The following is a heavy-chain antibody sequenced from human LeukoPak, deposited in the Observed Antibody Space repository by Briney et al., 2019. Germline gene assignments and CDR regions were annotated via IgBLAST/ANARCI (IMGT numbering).Heavy chain of an antibody. CDR3: ARATSGQFYYFDY. CDR2: IHYSGST. Sequence: SETLSLTCTVSGGSISSYHWIWIRQPPGKGLEWIGYIHYSGSTNYNPSLKSRVTMSVDTSKNQFSLKLRSMTAADTAVYYCARATSGQFYYFDYWGQGTLVSVSS. V-gene: IGHV4-59*12. D-gene: IGHD6-19*01. J-gene: IGHJ4*02. CDR1: GGSISSYH.